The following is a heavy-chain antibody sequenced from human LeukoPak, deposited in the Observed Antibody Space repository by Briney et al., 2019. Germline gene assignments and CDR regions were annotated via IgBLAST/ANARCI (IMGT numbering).Heavy chain of an antibody. V-gene: IGHV4-39*01. CDR1: GDYISSSSYY. J-gene: IGHJ1*01. CDR2: IYHSGRT. CDR3: ARRRYYDSTGYFE. D-gene: IGHD3-22*01. Sequence: SETLSLTCAVSGDYISSSSYYWGWIRQSPGTGLEWIGDIYHSGRTYYNPSLKSRVAISIDTSKNQFSLRLRSTTAADTAVFYCARRRYYDSTGYFEWGRGTLVTVSS.